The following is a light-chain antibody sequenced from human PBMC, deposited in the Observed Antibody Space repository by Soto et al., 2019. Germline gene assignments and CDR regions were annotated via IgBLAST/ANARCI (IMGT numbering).Light chain of an antibody. CDR2: GNN. V-gene: IGLV1-40*01. CDR3: QSYDSSLSEV. CDR1: SSNIGAGYD. Sequence: QLVLTQPPSVSGAPGQRVTISCTGSSSNIGAGYDVHWYQQLPGTAPKLLIYGNNNRPSGVPDRFSGSKSGTSASLAITGLQAEDEADYYCQSYDSSLSEVFGGGTKVTVL. J-gene: IGLJ3*02.